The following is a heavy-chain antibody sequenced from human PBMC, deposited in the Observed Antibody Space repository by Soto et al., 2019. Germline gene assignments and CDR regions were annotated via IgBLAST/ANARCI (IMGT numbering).Heavy chain of an antibody. V-gene: IGHV1-8*01. CDR3: AREGIAARRTYQWFNYYYGMDA. J-gene: IGHJ6*02. CDR1: GYTFTSYD. D-gene: IGHD6-6*01. CDR2: MNPNSGNT. Sequence: GASVKGSCKASGYTFTSYDINWVRQATGQGLEWMGWMNPNSGNTGYAQKFQGRVTMTRNTSISTAYMELSSLRSEDTAVYYCAREGIAARRTYQWFNYYYGMDAWGQGTTVTVS.